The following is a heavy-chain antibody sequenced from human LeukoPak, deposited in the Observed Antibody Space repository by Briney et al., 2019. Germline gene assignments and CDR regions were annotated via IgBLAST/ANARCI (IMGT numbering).Heavy chain of an antibody. CDR3: ARSRYASWAFDI. CDR2: IYYSGST. V-gene: IGHV4-59*01. CDR1: GGSISSYY. Sequence: SETLSLTCTVSGGSISSYYWSWIRQPPGKGLEWIGYIYYSGSTNYNPSLKSRVTISVDTSKNQFSLKLSSVTAADTAVYYCARSRYASWAFDIWGQGTMVTVSS. J-gene: IGHJ3*02. D-gene: IGHD3-16*01.